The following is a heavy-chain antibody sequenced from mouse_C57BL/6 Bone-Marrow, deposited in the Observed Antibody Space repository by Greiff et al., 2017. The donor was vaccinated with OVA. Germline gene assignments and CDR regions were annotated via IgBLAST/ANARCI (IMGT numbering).Heavy chain of an antibody. CDR1: GYTFTDYY. CDR2: IYPGSGNT. CDR3: ARDGYYVWYFAY. D-gene: IGHD2-3*01. V-gene: IGHV1-76*01. Sequence: QVHVKQSGAELVRPGASVKLSCKASGYTFTDYYINWVKQRPGQGLEWIARIYPGSGNTYYNEKFKGKATLTAEKSSSTAYMQLSSLTSEDSAVYFCARDGYYVWYFAYWGQGTLVTVSA. J-gene: IGHJ3*01.